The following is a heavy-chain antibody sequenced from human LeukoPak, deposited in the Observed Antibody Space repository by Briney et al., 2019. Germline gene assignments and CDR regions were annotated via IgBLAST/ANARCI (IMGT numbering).Heavy chain of an antibody. CDR1: GGTFSSYA. D-gene: IGHD6-13*01. CDR2: IIPIFGTA. CDR3: AREQQLVPIFDY. V-gene: IGHV1-69*05. J-gene: IGHJ4*02. Sequence: ASVKVSCKASGGTFSSYAISWVRQAPGQGLEWMGGIIPIFGTANYAQKFQGRVTITTDESTSTAYIELSSLRSEDTAVYYCAREQQLVPIFDYWGQGTLVTVSS.